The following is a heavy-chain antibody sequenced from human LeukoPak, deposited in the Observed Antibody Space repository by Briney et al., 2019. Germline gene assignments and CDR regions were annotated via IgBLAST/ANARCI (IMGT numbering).Heavy chain of an antibody. CDR3: VTGVAGRVFDY. CDR2: VDPEDGET. V-gene: IGHV1-69-2*01. CDR1: GYTFTDYY. J-gene: IGHJ4*02. D-gene: IGHD6-19*01. Sequence: GATVKISCKASGYTFTDYYLHWVQQAPAKGLEWMGRVDPEDGETIYAEKFQGRVTITADTSTDTAYMELSNLRSDDTAVYYCVTGVAGRVFDYWGQGTLVTVSS.